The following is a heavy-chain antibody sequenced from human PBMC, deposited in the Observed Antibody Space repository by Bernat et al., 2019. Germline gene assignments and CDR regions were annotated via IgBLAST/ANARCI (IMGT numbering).Heavy chain of an antibody. CDR2: VSGGGGST. V-gene: IGHV3-NL1*01. Sequence: QVQLVESGGGVVQPGRSLRLSCAASGFTFSSYGMHWVRQAPGKGLAWVSVVSGGGGSTYYADSVKGRFTISRDNSKNTVYLQMNSLRAEDTALFYCAILGGNYDGMDVWGRGTTVSVSS. CDR1: GFTFSSYG. J-gene: IGHJ6*02. D-gene: IGHD1-26*01. CDR3: AILGGNYDGMDV.